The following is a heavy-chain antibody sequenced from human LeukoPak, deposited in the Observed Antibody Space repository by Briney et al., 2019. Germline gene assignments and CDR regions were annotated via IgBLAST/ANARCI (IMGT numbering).Heavy chain of an antibody. J-gene: IGHJ4*02. CDR2: IYYNGST. CDR1: GGSLSSGDYY. Sequence: SQTLSLTCTLSGGSLSSGDYYWGWIRQPPGKGLEGIWYIYYNGSTYYNPSLKSRVTISVDTSKNQFSLKLSSVTAADQAVYYCASALKPYYDRLTGYYLSPTLFDYWGQGTLVTVSS. V-gene: IGHV4-30-4*01. D-gene: IGHD3-9*01. CDR3: ASALKPYYDRLTGYYLSPTLFDY.